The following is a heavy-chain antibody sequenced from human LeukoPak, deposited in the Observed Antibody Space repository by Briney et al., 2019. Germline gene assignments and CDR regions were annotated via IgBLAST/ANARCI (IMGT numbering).Heavy chain of an antibody. D-gene: IGHD1-26*01. V-gene: IGHV1-18*01. Sequence: GASVKVSCTASGYTFTSYGISWVRQPPGQGLEWMGWISAYNGNTNYAQKLQGRATMTTDTSTSTAYMELRSLRSDDTAVYYCARDRETWHGLRYIDYWGQGTLVTVSS. CDR1: GYTFTSYG. CDR3: ARDRETWHGLRYIDY. J-gene: IGHJ4*02. CDR2: ISAYNGNT.